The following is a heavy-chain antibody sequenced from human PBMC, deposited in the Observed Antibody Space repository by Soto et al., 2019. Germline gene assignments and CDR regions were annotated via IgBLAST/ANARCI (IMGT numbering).Heavy chain of an antibody. V-gene: IGHV4-4*02. J-gene: IGHJ4*02. CDR2: IYHSGTT. D-gene: IGHD3-22*01. CDR1: GDSMRSNNW. Sequence: QVQLQESGPGLVKPSGTLSLTCAVSGDSMRSNNWWSWVRQPPGKGLEWIGEIYHSGTTNYNPSLKSRVTISVDKSKNQFSLGMNSVTAADTAFYYCARGGYDSSGYYFRLDYWGQGTLVTVFS. CDR3: ARGGYDSSGYYFRLDY.